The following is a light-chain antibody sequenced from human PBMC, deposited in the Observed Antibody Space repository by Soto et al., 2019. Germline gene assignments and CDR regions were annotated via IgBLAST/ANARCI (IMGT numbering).Light chain of an antibody. CDR3: QSYDSGLGGYVI. V-gene: IGLV1-40*01. J-gene: IGLJ2*01. Sequence: QPVLTQPPSVSGAPGQRVTISCTGSSSSAGSVYNVHWYQQRPGTAPKLLIYDNSERPSGVPDRFSGSKSGISASLAITGLQAEDEADYYCQSYDSGLGGYVIFGGGTKLTVL. CDR2: DNS. CDR1: SSSAGSVYN.